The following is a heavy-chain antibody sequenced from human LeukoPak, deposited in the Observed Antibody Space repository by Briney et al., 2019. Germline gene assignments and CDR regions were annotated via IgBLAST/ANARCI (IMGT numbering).Heavy chain of an antibody. Sequence: NPGGSLRLSCAASGFTFSSYSMNWVRQAPGKGLEWVSSISSSSSYIYYPDSVKGRFTISRDNAKNSLYLQMNSLRAEDTAVYYCARDRDSSFDYWGQGTLVTVSS. J-gene: IGHJ4*02. V-gene: IGHV3-21*01. CDR3: ARDRDSSFDY. CDR2: ISSSSSYI. CDR1: GFTFSSYS. D-gene: IGHD6-13*01.